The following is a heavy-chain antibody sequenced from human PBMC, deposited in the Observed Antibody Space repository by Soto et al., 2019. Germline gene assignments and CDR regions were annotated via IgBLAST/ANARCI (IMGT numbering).Heavy chain of an antibody. Sequence: SETLSLTCAVYGGSFSGYYWSWIRQPPGKGLEWIGEINHSGSTNYNPSLKSRVTISVDTSKNQFSLKLSSVTAADTAVYYCARGIMITFGGVIAGYYYYGMDVWGQGTTVTVSS. V-gene: IGHV4-34*01. CDR3: ARGIMITFGGVIAGYYYYGMDV. J-gene: IGHJ6*02. CDR1: GGSFSGYY. CDR2: INHSGST. D-gene: IGHD3-16*02.